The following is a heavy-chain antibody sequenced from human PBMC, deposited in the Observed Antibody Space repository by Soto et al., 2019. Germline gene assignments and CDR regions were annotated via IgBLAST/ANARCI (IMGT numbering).Heavy chain of an antibody. CDR3: ATPVSPTGITIFGVVPRPINYYYYGMDV. CDR1: GYTFTSYG. Sequence: ASVKVSCKASGYTFTSYGISWVRQAPGQGLEWMGWISAYNGNTNYAQKFQGRVTMTEDTSTDTAYMELSSLRSEDTAVYYCATPVSPTGITIFGVVPRPINYYYYGMDVWGQGTTVTVSS. CDR2: ISAYNGNT. J-gene: IGHJ6*02. D-gene: IGHD3-3*01. V-gene: IGHV1-18*01.